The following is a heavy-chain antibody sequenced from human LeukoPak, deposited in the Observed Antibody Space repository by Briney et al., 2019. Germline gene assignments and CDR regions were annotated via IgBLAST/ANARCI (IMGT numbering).Heavy chain of an antibody. CDR2: ISGSGGST. J-gene: IGHJ3*02. Sequence: GGSLRLSCAASGFTFSSYGMSWVRQAPGKGLEWVSAISGSGGSTYCADSVKGRFTISRDNAKNTLYLQMNSLRAEDTAVYYCARVGSVTYAFDIWGQGTMVTVSS. CDR1: GFTFSSYG. V-gene: IGHV3-23*01. CDR3: ARVGSVTYAFDI. D-gene: IGHD1-26*01.